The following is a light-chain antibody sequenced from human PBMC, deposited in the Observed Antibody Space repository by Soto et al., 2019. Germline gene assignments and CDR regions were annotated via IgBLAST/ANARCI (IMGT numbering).Light chain of an antibody. CDR3: QQYNRWPFT. V-gene: IGKV3-15*01. CDR1: QSVNSN. J-gene: IGKJ3*01. CDR2: GAS. Sequence: EIVMTQSPATLSVSPGERATLSCRASQSVNSNLAWYQQKPGQAPRLLIYGASTRATDITARFSGSGSGTDIALTFCGLESEVFAVDYCQQYNRWPFTVGPGTRVDI.